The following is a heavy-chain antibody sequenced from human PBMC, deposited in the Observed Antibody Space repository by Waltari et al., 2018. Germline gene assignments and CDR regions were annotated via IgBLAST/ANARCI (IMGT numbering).Heavy chain of an antibody. Sequence: QVQLQESGPGLVKPSGTLSLTCAVSGGSIRSSNWWSWVRQPPGKGLEWIGEIYHSGSTNYNPSLKSRVTISVDKSKNQFSLKLSSVTAADTAVYYCASLVMVQGGDDAFDIWGQGTMVTVSS. CDR2: IYHSGST. D-gene: IGHD3-10*01. V-gene: IGHV4-4*02. CDR1: GGSIRSSNW. CDR3: ASLVMVQGGDDAFDI. J-gene: IGHJ3*02.